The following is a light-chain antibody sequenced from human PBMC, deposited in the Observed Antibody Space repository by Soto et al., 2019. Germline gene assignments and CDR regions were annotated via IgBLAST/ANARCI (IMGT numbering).Light chain of an antibody. V-gene: IGLV1-47*01. J-gene: IGLJ2*01. CDR2: RNG. CDR1: SSNIGSNY. Sequence: QLVLTQPPSASGTPGQRVTISCSGSSSNIGSNYVYWYQHVPGTAPKLLIYRNGQRPSGVPDRFSGSKSGTSASLAISGLRSEDEADYYCATWDDSLINPVLFGGGTKLTVL. CDR3: ATWDDSLINPVL.